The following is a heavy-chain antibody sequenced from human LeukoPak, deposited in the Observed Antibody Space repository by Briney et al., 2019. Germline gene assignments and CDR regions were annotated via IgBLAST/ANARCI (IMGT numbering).Heavy chain of an antibody. CDR3: ARFSGPGMQHYYYYMDV. J-gene: IGHJ6*03. CDR2: IFSGGTT. CDR1: GFSVSMKY. V-gene: IGHV3-53*01. Sequence: GESLRLSCAASGFSVSMKYMTWVRQAPGKGLEWVSVIFSGGTTYYADSVKGRFTVSRDDSNNMLYLQMNSLRAEDAAVYYCARFSGPGMQHYYYYMDVWGTGTTVTVSS. D-gene: IGHD3-10*01.